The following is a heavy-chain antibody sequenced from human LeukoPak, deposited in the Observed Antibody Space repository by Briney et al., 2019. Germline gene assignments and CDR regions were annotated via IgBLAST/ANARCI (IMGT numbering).Heavy chain of an antibody. CDR2: IYTSGST. CDR3: ARLAADPDSYYYYYMDV. V-gene: IGHV4-61*02. D-gene: IGHD2-15*01. Sequence: SQTLSLTCTVSGGSISSGSYYWSWIRQPAGKGLEWIGRIYTSGSTNYNPSLKSRVTISVDTSKNQFSLKLSSVTAADTAVYYCARLAADPDSYYYYYMDVWGKGTTVTISS. CDR1: GGSISSGSYY. J-gene: IGHJ6*03.